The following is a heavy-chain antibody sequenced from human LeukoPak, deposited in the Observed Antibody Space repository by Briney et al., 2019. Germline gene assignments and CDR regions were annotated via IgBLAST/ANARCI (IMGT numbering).Heavy chain of an antibody. CDR1: GYTFTSYA. Sequence: ASVKVSCKASGYTFTSYAMHWVRQAPGQRLEWMGWINAGNGNTKYSQEFQGRVTITRDTSASTAYMEESSLRSEDTAVYYCATEMATTHSSADYWGQGTLVTVSS. V-gene: IGHV1-3*03. D-gene: IGHD5-24*01. J-gene: IGHJ4*02. CDR3: ATEMATTHSSADY. CDR2: INAGNGNT.